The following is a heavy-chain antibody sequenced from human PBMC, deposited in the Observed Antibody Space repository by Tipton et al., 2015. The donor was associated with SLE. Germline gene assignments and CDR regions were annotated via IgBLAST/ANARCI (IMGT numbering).Heavy chain of an antibody. CDR2: IYHNGDA. CDR1: GGSISGYY. V-gene: IGHV4-38-2*02. Sequence: TLSLTCTVSGGSISGYYWGWIRQSPGKGLEWIGTIYHNGDAYYKSSLKSRVTISVDTSKNHFSLKLRSVTAADTAVYFCARRSVQEAFDIWGQGTMVTVSS. J-gene: IGHJ3*02. D-gene: IGHD1-1*01. CDR3: ARRSVQEAFDI.